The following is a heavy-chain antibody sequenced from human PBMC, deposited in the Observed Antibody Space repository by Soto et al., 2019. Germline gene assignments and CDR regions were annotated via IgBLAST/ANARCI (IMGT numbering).Heavy chain of an antibody. CDR3: ARVNYYDSSGYCDY. CDR2: INHSGST. V-gene: IGHV4-34*01. Sequence: PSETLSLTCAVYGGSFSGYYWSWIRQPPGKGLEWIGDINHSGSTNYNPSLKSRVTISVDTSKNQFSLKLSSVTAADTAVYYCARVNYYDSSGYCDYWGQGTLVTVSS. J-gene: IGHJ4*02. CDR1: GGSFSGYY. D-gene: IGHD3-22*01.